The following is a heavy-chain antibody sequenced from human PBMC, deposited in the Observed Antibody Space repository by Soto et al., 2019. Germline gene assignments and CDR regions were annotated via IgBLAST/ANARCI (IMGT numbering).Heavy chain of an antibody. D-gene: IGHD1-20*01. CDR3: ARDRAPQGNNHASDY. CDR2: IKEDGGEK. Sequence: GGSLRLSCAASGFTFSSYWMSWVRQAPGKGLEWVANIKEDGGEKYYVDSVKGRFTISRDNAKNSLNLQMNSLRAEDTAVYYCARDRAPQGNNHASDYWGQGTLVTVSS. CDR1: GFTFSSYW. J-gene: IGHJ4*02. V-gene: IGHV3-7*01.